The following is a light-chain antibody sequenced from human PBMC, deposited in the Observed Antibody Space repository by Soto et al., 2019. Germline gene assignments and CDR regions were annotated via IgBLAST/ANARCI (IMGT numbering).Light chain of an antibody. J-gene: IGKJ1*01. CDR1: QSVSSSY. Sequence: VLKNSPGALSLKQGARATLSCRASQSVSSSYLAWYQQKPGQAPRLFIYGASSRATGIPDRFSVIVSGTAGTINLGRLEPEDGIGYDGQQYGCSPWTFGQGTNVDI. V-gene: IGKV3-20*01. CDR3: QQYGCSPWT. CDR2: GAS.